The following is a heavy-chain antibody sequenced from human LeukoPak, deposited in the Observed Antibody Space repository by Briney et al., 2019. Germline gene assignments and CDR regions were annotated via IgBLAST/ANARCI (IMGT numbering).Heavy chain of an antibody. V-gene: IGHV1-18*01. CDR1: GYSFTSYG. Sequence: GASLKVSCKASGYSFTSYGISWVRQAPGQGLEWMGWISAYNGNTNYARKLQGRATVTTNTSTSTAYMELRSLASGDTAVYYCTRDRLDYCSSTSCYQYYYYYMDVWGKGTTVTVSS. CDR3: TRDRLDYCSSTSCYQYYYYYMDV. J-gene: IGHJ6*03. CDR2: ISAYNGNT. D-gene: IGHD2-2*01.